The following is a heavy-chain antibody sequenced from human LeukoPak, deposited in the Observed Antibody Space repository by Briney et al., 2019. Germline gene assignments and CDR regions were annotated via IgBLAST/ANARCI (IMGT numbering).Heavy chain of an antibody. Sequence: PGGSLRLSCAASGFTFRSYWMHWVRQAPGKGLEWVAVISYDGSNKYYADSVKGRFTISRDNSKNTLYLQMNSLRAEDTAVYYCAKELYDSSGYYYGANDYWGQGTLVTVSS. CDR2: ISYDGSNK. V-gene: IGHV3-30*18. D-gene: IGHD3-22*01. J-gene: IGHJ4*02. CDR1: GFTFRSYW. CDR3: AKELYDSSGYYYGANDY.